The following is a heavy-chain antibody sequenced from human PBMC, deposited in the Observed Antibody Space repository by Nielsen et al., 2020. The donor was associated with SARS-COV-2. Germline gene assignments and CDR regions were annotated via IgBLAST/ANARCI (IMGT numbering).Heavy chain of an antibody. D-gene: IGHD1-26*01. CDR2: INFDGTGT. Sequence: GGSLRLSCTASGFTFTAYWMHWVRQAPGKGLTWVSHINFDGTGTSYADSVKGRFTISSDNAKNTVYLQMNSLRAEDTAVYYCARDGVVGSTNTFDVWGQGTVVTVSS. V-gene: IGHV3-74*01. CDR3: ARDGVVGSTNTFDV. J-gene: IGHJ3*01. CDR1: GFTFTAYW.